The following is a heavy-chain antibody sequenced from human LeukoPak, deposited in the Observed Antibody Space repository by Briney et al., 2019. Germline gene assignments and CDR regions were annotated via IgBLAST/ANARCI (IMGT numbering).Heavy chain of an antibody. CDR3: AREAPDCGGDCYSGHFQH. V-gene: IGHV1-3*01. D-gene: IGHD2-21*02. CDR1: GYTFTSYA. CDR2: IDAGNGKT. Sequence: GASVKVSCKASGYTFTSYAIHWVRQAPGQRLEWMGWIDAGNGKTKYSQNFQGRVTITRDTSATTAYMDLSSLRSEDTAVYYCAREAPDCGGDCYSGHFQHWGQGTLVTVSS. J-gene: IGHJ1*01.